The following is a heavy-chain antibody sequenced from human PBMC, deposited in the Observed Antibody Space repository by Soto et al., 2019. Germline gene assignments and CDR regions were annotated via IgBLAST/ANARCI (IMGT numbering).Heavy chain of an antibody. J-gene: IGHJ6*02. D-gene: IGHD6-19*01. CDR1: GYTYTGYY. V-gene: IGHV1-2*04. CDR3: ARDLETAVAGSHYYYYYGMDV. CDR2: INPNSGGT. Sequence: ASVKVSCKASGYTYTGYYVHWVRQAPGQGLEWMGWINPNSGGTNYAQKFQGWVTMTRDTSISTAYMELSRLRSDDTAVYYCARDLETAVAGSHYYYYYGMDVWGQGTTVTVSS.